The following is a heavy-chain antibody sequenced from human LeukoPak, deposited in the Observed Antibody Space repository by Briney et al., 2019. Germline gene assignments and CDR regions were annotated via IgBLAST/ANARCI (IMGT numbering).Heavy chain of an antibody. Sequence: GGSLRLSCAASGFTFDDYAMHWVRQAPGRGLEWVSGISWNSGSIGYADSVKGRFTISRDNAKNSLYLQMNSLRAEDTALCYCAKDMRSGSSWCFDAFDIWGQGTMVTVSS. V-gene: IGHV3-9*01. J-gene: IGHJ3*02. CDR2: ISWNSGSI. CDR3: AKDMRSGSSWCFDAFDI. D-gene: IGHD6-13*01. CDR1: GFTFDDYA.